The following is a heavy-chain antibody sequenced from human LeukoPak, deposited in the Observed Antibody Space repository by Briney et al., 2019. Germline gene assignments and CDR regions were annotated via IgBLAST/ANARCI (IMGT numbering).Heavy chain of an antibody. CDR3: ARVEMVTNFQFYYFDL. V-gene: IGHV1-2*02. CDR1: GYSFTGFY. J-gene: IGHJ4*02. D-gene: IGHD5-24*01. Sequence: ASVKVSCKASGYSFTGFYLHWVRQAPAQGLEWMGWINPNSGGTDSAQKFQGRVTMTRDTSTSTVYMELSSLTSDDTAVYYCARVEMVTNFQFYYFDLWGPGTLVIVSS. CDR2: INPNSGGT.